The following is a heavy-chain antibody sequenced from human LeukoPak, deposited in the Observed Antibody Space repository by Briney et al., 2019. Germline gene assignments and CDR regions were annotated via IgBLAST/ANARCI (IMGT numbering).Heavy chain of an antibody. J-gene: IGHJ5*02. CDR2: IYTSGST. CDR3: ARDRRELERRWFDP. D-gene: IGHD1-1*01. CDR1: GGSISSYY. Sequence: SETLSLTCTVSGGSISSYYWSWIRQPAGKGLEWVGRIYTSGSTNYNPSLKSRVTMSVDTSKNQFSLKLSSVPAADTAVYYCARDRRELERRWFDPWGQGTLVTVSS. V-gene: IGHV4-4*07.